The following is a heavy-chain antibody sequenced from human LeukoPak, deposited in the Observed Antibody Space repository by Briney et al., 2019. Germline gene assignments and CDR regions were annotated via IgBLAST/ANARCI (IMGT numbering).Heavy chain of an antibody. J-gene: IGHJ4*02. Sequence: ASVKVSCKASGHTFTSYAMHWVRQAPGQRLEWMGWINAGNGKTKYSQKFQGRVTITRDTSASTAYMELSSLRSEDTAVYYCARAVYYDSSGFGNLDYWGQGTLVTVSS. CDR1: GHTFTSYA. CDR2: INAGNGKT. V-gene: IGHV1-3*01. D-gene: IGHD3-22*01. CDR3: ARAVYYDSSGFGNLDY.